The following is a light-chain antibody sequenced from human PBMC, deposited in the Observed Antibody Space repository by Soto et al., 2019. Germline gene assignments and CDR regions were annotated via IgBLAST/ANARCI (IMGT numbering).Light chain of an antibody. J-gene: IGKJ5*01. CDR3: QQYGSSPPLT. CDR1: QSVSSSY. V-gene: IGKV3-20*01. CDR2: GAS. Sequence: EIVLTQSPGTLALSPGERATLSCRASQSVSSSYSTWYQQKPGQAPRLLIYGASSRATGIPDRFSGSGSGTDFTLTISRLEPEDFAGYYCQQYGSSPPLTVGQGTRLEIK.